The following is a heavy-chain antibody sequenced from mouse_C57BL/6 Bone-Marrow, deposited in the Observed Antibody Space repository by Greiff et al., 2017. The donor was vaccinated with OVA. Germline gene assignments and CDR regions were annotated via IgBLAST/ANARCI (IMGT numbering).Heavy chain of an antibody. CDR1: GFSFTTYA. V-gene: IGHV10-1*01. D-gene: IGHD2-2*01. CDR3: VRPTAGYDEAWFDY. J-gene: IGHJ3*01. Sequence: EVMLVESGGGLVQPKGSLKLSCAASGFSFTTYAMNWVRQAPGKGLEWVARIRSKSNNYATYYADSVKDRFTISRDDSESMLYLQMNNLKTEDTAMYYCVRPTAGYDEAWFDYWGQGTLVTVSA. CDR2: IRSKSNNYAT.